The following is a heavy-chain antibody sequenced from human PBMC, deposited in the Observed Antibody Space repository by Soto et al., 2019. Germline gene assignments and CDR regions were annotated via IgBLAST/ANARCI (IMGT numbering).Heavy chain of an antibody. CDR2: ISSSSSTI. CDR1: GFTFSSYS. D-gene: IGHD4-17*01. CDR3: ARQPTVTKYYYYYYGMDV. J-gene: IGHJ6*02. V-gene: IGHV3-48*02. Sequence: GSLRLSCAASGFTFSSYSMNWVRQAPGKGLEWVSYISSSSSTIYYADSVKGRFTISRDNAKNSLYLQMNSLRDEDTAVYYCARQPTVTKYYYYYYGMDVWGQGTTVTVSS.